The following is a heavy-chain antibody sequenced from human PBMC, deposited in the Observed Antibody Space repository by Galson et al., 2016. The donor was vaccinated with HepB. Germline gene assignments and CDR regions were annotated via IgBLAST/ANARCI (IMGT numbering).Heavy chain of an antibody. CDR2: IDDSGNI. D-gene: IGHD3-16*01. CDR3: ARDVGHLYGLRFFYGMDV. V-gene: IGHV4-59*13. J-gene: IGHJ6*02. Sequence: TLSLTCSVSGASIENNQWSWIRQPPGKGLEWIGYIDDSGNIKYSPSLQSRVTISIDASKNQFSLNVTSVTGGDTAVYFCARDVGHLYGLRFFYGMDVWGQGTTVTVS. CDR1: GASIENNQ.